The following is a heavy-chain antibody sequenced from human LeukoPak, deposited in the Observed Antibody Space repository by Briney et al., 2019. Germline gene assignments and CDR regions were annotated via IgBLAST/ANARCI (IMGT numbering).Heavy chain of an antibody. J-gene: IGHJ3*02. V-gene: IGHV6-1*01. CDR2: TYYRSKWHN. CDR3: ASGIVVVPAALGAFDI. D-gene: IGHD2-2*01. CDR1: GDSVSSNSAA. Sequence: SQTLSLTCAISGDSVSSNSAAWNWIRQSPSRGLEWLGRTYYRSKWHNDYAVSVKSRITINPDTSKNQFSLQLNSVTPEDTAVYYCASGIVVVPAALGAFDIWGQGTMVTVSS.